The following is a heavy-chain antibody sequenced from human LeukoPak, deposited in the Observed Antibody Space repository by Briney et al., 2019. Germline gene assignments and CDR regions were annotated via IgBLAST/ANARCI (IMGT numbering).Heavy chain of an antibody. CDR1: GYTFTGYY. CDR3: ARRSSGYYYDNDY. V-gene: IGHV1-2*02. J-gene: IGHJ4*02. Sequence: ASVKVSCKASGYTFTGYYMHWVRQAPGQGLEWMGWINPNSGGTNYAQKFQGRVTMTRDTSISTAYMELSRLRSDDTAVYYCARRSSGYYYDNDYWGQGTLVTVSS. CDR2: INPNSGGT. D-gene: IGHD3-22*01.